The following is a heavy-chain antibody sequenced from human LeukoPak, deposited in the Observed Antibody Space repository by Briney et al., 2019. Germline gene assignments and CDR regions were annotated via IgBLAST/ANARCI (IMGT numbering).Heavy chain of an antibody. CDR2: ISGNSGCI. J-gene: IGHJ5*02. D-gene: IGHD3-10*01. CDR3: AKAPGVRGVMRFDP. Sequence: GGSVRLSCAASGFTFSSYAMSWVRQAPGKGLEWVSGISGNSGCIGYADSVKGRFTISRDNAKNSLYLQMNSLRAEDTALYYCAKAPGVRGVMRFDPWGQGTLVTVSS. CDR1: GFTFSSYA. V-gene: IGHV3-9*01.